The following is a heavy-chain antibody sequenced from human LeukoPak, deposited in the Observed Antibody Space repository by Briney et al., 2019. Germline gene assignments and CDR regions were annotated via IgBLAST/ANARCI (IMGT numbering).Heavy chain of an antibody. D-gene: IGHD6-13*01. CDR3: MSSSSRTFDY. J-gene: IGHJ4*02. CDR1: GFTFSSYW. Sequence: GGSLRLSCAASGFTFSSYWMHWVRQAPGKGLVWVSRINSDGSSTSYADSVKGRFTISTDNPKSTLYLQMNSLRAEDTAVYYCMSSSSRTFDYWGQGTLVTVSS. V-gene: IGHV3-74*01. CDR2: INSDGSST.